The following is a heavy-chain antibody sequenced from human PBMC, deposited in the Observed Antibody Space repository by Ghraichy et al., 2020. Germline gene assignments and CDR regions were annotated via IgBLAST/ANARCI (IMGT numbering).Heavy chain of an antibody. CDR2: ISGSGGNT. D-gene: IGHD2-8*01. V-gene: IGHV3-23*01. J-gene: IGHJ4*02. CDR1: GFIFTNYA. CDR3: AKGDETFNRNGGY. Sequence: GGSPRLSCAASGFIFTNYAMSWVRQAPGKGLEWVSAISGSGGNTHYADSVKGRFAISRDNSKNTLYLQLNSLRAEDTAVYYCAKGDETFNRNGGYWGQGTLVTVSS.